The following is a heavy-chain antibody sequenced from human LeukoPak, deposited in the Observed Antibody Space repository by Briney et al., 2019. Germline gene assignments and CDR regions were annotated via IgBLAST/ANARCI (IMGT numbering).Heavy chain of an antibody. V-gene: IGHV3-33*01. Sequence: GGSLRLSCAPSGFTFRTYGIHWVRQAPGKGLEWVAVIWYDGSNKYYADSVKGRFTISRDNSKNTLYLQMNSLRVEDTAVYYCGRAGPRSGAMDVWGQGTTVTVSS. J-gene: IGHJ6*02. CDR1: GFTFRTYG. CDR2: IWYDGSNK. CDR3: GRAGPRSGAMDV.